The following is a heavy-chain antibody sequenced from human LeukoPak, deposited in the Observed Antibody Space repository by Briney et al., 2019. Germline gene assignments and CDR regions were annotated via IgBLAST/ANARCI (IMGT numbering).Heavy chain of an antibody. J-gene: IGHJ5*02. CDR3: ARDVLTTFDP. Sequence: GGSLRLSCATSGFTFSTYDMHWVRQAPGKGLEWVSFIRYDGSNRNYADSVQGRFTISRDNSKNSLYLQMNSLRAEDTAVYYCARDVLTTFDPWGQGTLVTVSS. V-gene: IGHV3-30*02. CDR2: IRYDGSNR. CDR1: GFTFSTYD. D-gene: IGHD4-11*01.